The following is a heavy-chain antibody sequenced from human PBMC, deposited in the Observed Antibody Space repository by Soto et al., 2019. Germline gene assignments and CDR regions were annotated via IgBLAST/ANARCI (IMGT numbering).Heavy chain of an antibody. D-gene: IGHD3-22*01. Sequence: SETLSLTCTVSGGSISSSSYYWGWIRQPPGKGLEWIRSIYYSGSTYYNPSLKSRVTISVDTSKNQFSLKLSSVTAADTAVYYCASLSSGYYFDDHVYFDYWGQGTLVTVSS. V-gene: IGHV4-39*01. CDR1: GGSISSSSYY. CDR2: IYYSGST. J-gene: IGHJ4*02. CDR3: ASLSSGYYFDDHVYFDY.